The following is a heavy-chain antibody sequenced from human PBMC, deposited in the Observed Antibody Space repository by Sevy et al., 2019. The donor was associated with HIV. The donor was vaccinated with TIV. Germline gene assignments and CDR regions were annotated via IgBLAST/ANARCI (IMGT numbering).Heavy chain of an antibody. V-gene: IGHV3-21*01. D-gene: IGHD5-12*01. CDR1: GFTFSSYS. Sequence: GGSLRLSCAASGFTFSSYSMNWVRQAPGKGLEWVSSISSSSSDIYYADSVKGRFTISRDNAKNSLYLQMNSLRAEDTAVYYCARDSIVDIVATTILYYYYGMDVWGQGTTVTVSS. CDR3: ARDSIVDIVATTILYYYYGMDV. J-gene: IGHJ6*02. CDR2: ISSSSSDI.